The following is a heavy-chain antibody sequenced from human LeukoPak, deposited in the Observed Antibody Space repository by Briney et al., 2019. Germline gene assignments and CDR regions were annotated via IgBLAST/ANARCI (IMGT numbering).Heavy chain of an antibody. CDR1: GFTFSSCA. J-gene: IGHJ4*02. CDR2: ISGSGTST. D-gene: IGHD2-15*01. Sequence: GGSLRLSCVASGFTFSSCAMSWVRQAPGKGLEWVSAISGSGTSTHYADSVKGRFTISRDNSKNTLYLQMNSLRAEDTAVYYCARDIVVVVAAHFDYWSRGTLVSVSS. V-gene: IGHV3-23*01. CDR3: ARDIVVVVAAHFDY.